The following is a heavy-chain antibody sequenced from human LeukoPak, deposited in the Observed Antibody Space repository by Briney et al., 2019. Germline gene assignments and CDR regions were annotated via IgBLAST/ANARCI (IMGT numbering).Heavy chain of an antibody. V-gene: IGHV4-59*08. J-gene: IGHJ4*02. CDR1: GGSISSYY. CDR2: IYYSGST. CDR3: ARQKSVTDPSYYFDY. D-gene: IGHD2-21*02. Sequence: SETLSLTCTVSGGSISSYYWSWIRQPPGKGLEWIGYIYYSGSTNYNPSLKSRVTISVDTSKNQFSLKLSSVTVADTAVYYCARQKSVTDPSYYFDYWGQGTLVTVSS.